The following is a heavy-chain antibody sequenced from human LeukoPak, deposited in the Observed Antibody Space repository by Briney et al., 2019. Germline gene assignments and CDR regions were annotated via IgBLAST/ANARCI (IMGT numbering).Heavy chain of an antibody. V-gene: IGHV3-74*01. D-gene: IGHD5/OR15-5a*01. CDR2: IKTDGSSP. Sequence: QPGGSLRLSCAASGFTFSPYWMHWVRQAPGKGLEWVSCIKTDGSSPTYADSVKGRFTISRDNAKNTLYLQMNTLRAEDTAVYYCARDVSYGMDVWGQGTTVIVSS. CDR1: GFTFSPYW. J-gene: IGHJ6*02. CDR3: ARDVSYGMDV.